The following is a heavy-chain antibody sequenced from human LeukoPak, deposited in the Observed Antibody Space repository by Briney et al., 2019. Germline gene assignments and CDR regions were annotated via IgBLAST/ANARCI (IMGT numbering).Heavy chain of an antibody. CDR1: GGSISSYY. Sequence: SETLSLTCTVSGGSISSYYWSWIRQPPGKGLEWIGYIYYSGSTNYNPSLKSRVTISVDTSKNQFSPKLSSVTAADTAVYYCARDTLYCSGGSCYSAFDIWGQGTMVTISS. CDR3: ARDTLYCSGGSCYSAFDI. CDR2: IYYSGST. D-gene: IGHD2-15*01. J-gene: IGHJ3*02. V-gene: IGHV4-59*01.